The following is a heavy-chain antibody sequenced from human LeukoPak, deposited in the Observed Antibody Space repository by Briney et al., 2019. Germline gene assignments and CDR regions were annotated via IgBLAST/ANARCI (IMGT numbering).Heavy chain of an antibody. CDR3: AREDSGAVALDY. CDR2: INRDGTTT. D-gene: IGHD6-19*01. J-gene: IGHJ4*02. CDR1: GFTFSSYW. V-gene: IGHV3-74*01. Sequence: GGSLRLSCAASGFTFSSYWMHWVRQAPGKGLVWVSRINRDGTTTTYADSVKGRFTISRDNATNTLYLQMNSLRAEDTAVYYCAREDSGAVALDYWGQGALVTVSS.